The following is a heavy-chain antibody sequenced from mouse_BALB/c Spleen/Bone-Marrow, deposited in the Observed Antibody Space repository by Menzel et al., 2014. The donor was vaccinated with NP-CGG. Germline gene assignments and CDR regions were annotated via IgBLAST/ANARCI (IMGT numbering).Heavy chain of an antibody. J-gene: IGHJ3*01. V-gene: IGHV1-67*01. CDR2: ISTYSANT. Sequence: LVESGPELVRPGVSVKISCKGSGYTFTDYAMHWVKQSHARSLEWIGVISTYSANTNYNQKFKGKATMTVDKSSSIAYMELARLTSEDSVIYYCARGYYGSSYLFAYWGQGTLVTVSA. CDR1: GYTFTDYA. D-gene: IGHD1-1*01. CDR3: ARGYYGSSYLFAY.